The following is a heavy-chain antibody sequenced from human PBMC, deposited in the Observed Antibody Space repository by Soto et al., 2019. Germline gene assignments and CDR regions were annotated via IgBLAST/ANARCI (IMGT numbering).Heavy chain of an antibody. Sequence: SETLSLTCAVYGGSFSGYYWSWIRQPPGKGLEWIGEINHSGSTNYNPSLKSRVTISVDTSKNQFSLTLSSVTAADTAVYYCARFNIAVVDYWGQGTLVTVSS. J-gene: IGHJ4*02. CDR3: ARFNIAVVDY. CDR2: INHSGST. CDR1: GGSFSGYY. V-gene: IGHV4-34*01. D-gene: IGHD6-19*01.